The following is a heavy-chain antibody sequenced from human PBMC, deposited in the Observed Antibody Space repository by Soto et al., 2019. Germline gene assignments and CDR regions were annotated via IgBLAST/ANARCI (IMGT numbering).Heavy chain of an antibody. CDR2: ISAYNGNT. D-gene: IGHD6-19*01. J-gene: IGHJ3*02. CDR3: ARDTAVAGVSYDAFDI. V-gene: IGHV1-18*01. CDR1: GYTFTSYG. Sequence: QVQLVQSGAEVKKPGASVKVSCKASGYTFTSYGISWVRQAPGQGLEWMGWISAYNGNTNYAQKLQGRVTMTTDTPTSTAYMELRGLRSDDTAVYYCARDTAVAGVSYDAFDIWGQGTMVTVSS.